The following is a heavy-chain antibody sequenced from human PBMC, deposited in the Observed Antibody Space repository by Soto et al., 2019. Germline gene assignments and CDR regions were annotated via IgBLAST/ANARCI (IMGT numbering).Heavy chain of an antibody. J-gene: IGHJ5*02. CDR1: GYTFTSYA. D-gene: IGHD6-13*01. CDR2: INAGNGNT. Sequence: GASVKVSCKASGYTFTSYAMHWVRQAPGQRLEWMGWINAGNGNTKYSQKFPGRVTITRDTSASTAYMELSSLRSEDTAVYYCARTGSSSWFWFDPWGEGTLVTVSS. CDR3: ARTGSSSWFWFDP. V-gene: IGHV1-3*01.